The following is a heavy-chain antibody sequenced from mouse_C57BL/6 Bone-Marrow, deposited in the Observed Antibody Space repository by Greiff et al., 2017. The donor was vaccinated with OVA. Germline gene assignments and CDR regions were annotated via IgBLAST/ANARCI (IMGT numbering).Heavy chain of an antibody. V-gene: IGHV1-59*01. CDR2: IDPSDSYT. CDR3: ARSGCSGYVAY. D-gene: IGHD3-2*02. Sequence: QVQLKQPGAELVRPGTSVKLSCKASGYTFTSYWMHWVKQRPGQGLEWIGVIDPSDSYTNYNQKFKGKATLTVDTSSSTAYMQLSSLTSEDSAVYYCARSGCSGYVAYWGQGTLVTVSA. J-gene: IGHJ3*01. CDR1: GYTFTSYW.